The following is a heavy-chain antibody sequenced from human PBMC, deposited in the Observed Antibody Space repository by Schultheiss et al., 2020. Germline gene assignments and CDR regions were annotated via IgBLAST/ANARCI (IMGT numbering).Heavy chain of an antibody. V-gene: IGHV3-23*01. J-gene: IGHJ4*02. Sequence: GGSLRLSCAASGLMFSVYTKKWVRQAPGKGLEWVSGLSGSGGSTYYADSVKGRFTISRENAKNTLFLQMNSLRAEDTAIYYCTKGGLRELLDYWGQGTLVTVSS. D-gene: IGHD1-26*01. CDR1: GLMFSVYT. CDR2: LSGSGGST. CDR3: TKGGLRELLDY.